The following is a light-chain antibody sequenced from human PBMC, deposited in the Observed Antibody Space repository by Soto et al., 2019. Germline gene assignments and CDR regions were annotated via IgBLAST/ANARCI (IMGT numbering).Light chain of an antibody. V-gene: IGKV1-33*01. CDR1: RDISNY. J-gene: IGKJ4*01. CDR2: DAS. Sequence: DIQMTQSPSSLSASVGDRVTITCQASRDISNYLNWYQYKPGKVPKLLIYDASKLETVVPSRFGGSGSGTDFTFTISSLQPEDVATYYCQQNDNLPPLTFGGGTKVEIK. CDR3: QQNDNLPPLT.